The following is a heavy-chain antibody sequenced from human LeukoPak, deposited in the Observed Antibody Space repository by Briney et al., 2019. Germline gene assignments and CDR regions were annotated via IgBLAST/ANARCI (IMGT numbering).Heavy chain of an antibody. CDR2: ISGSGGNT. J-gene: IGHJ5*02. Sequence: PGGSLGLSCAASGFTFSSYAMSWVRQAPGEGLEWVSIISGSGGNTYYADSVKGRFTISRDNSKNTLYLQMNSLRAEDTAVYYCARAKSSGWYRWFDPWGQGTLVTVSS. CDR3: ARAKSSGWYRWFDP. CDR1: GFTFSSYA. D-gene: IGHD6-19*01. V-gene: IGHV3-23*01.